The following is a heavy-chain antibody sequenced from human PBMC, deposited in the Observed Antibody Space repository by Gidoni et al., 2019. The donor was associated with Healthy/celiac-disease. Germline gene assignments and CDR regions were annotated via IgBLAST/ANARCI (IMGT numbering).Heavy chain of an antibody. D-gene: IGHD4-17*01. J-gene: IGHJ5*02. CDR3: ARAPIDYGERWFDP. Sequence: QVQLQESGPGLVKPSQTLSLTCTVSGGSISSGGYHWSWIRQHPGKGLEWIGYIYYSGSTYYNPSLKSRVTISVDTSKNQFSLKLSSVTAADTAVYYCARAPIDYGERWFDPWGQGTLVTVSS. CDR2: IYYSGST. CDR1: GGSISSGGYH. V-gene: IGHV4-31*03.